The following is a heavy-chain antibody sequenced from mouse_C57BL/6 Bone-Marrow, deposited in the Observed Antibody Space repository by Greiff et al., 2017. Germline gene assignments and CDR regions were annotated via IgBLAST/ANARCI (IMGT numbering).Heavy chain of an antibody. CDR1: GFSFNTYA. J-gene: IGHJ2*01. CDR3: VRHADYDDVAYYFDY. CDR2: IRSKSNNYAT. D-gene: IGHD2-4*01. Sequence: DVKLVESGGGLVQPKGSLKLSCAASGFSFNTYAMNWVRQAPGKGLEWVARIRSKSNNYATYYADSVKDRFTISRDDSESMLYLQMNNLKTEDTAMYYCVRHADYDDVAYYFDYWGQGTTLTVSS. V-gene: IGHV10-1*01.